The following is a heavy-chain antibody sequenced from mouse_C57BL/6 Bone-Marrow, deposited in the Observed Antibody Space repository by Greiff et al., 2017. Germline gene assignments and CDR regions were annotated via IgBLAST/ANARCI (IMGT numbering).Heavy chain of an antibody. Sequence: VQLQQSGAELARPGASVKLSCKASGYTFTSSGISWVKQRTGQGLEWIGEIYPRSGNTYYNETCKGKATLTADKSSRTAYMELHSLTSEYTAVYFLANDYGTGAMDYWGQGTSVTVSS. CDR1: GYTFTSSG. V-gene: IGHV1-81*01. CDR3: ANDYGTGAMDY. CDR2: IYPRSGNT. D-gene: IGHD1-1*01. J-gene: IGHJ4*01.